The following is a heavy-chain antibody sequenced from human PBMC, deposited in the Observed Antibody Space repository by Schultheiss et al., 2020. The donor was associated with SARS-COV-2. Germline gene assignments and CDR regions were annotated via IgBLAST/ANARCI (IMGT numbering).Heavy chain of an antibody. V-gene: IGHV3-30*04. CDR2: ISYDGSNK. CDR3: ARDSGVTSYYDNDAFDI. CDR1: GFTFSSYA. D-gene: IGHD3-22*01. Sequence: GESLKISCAASGFTFSSYAMYWVRQAPGKGLEWVAVISYDGSNKYYADSVKGRFTISRDNSKNTLYLQMSSLRAEDTAVYYCARDSGVTSYYDNDAFDIWGQGTMVTVSS. J-gene: IGHJ3*02.